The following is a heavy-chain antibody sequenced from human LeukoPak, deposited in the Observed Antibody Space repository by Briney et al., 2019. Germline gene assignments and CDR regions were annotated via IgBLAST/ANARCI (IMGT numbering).Heavy chain of an antibody. Sequence: PGGSLRLSCAVSGFTFSRYNMNWVRQTPGKGLEWVSSISTSSSYIYYADSVKGRFTISRDNSKNTLFLQMNSLRGEDTAMYYCARVQGGGYRTADYWGQGTLVTVSS. J-gene: IGHJ4*02. CDR3: ARVQGGGYRTADY. D-gene: IGHD6-19*01. CDR1: GFTFSRYN. V-gene: IGHV3-21*01. CDR2: ISTSSSYI.